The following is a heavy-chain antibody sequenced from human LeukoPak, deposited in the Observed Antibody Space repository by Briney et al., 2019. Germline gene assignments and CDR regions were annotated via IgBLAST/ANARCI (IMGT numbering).Heavy chain of an antibody. CDR2: IYSRGST. V-gene: IGHV4-61*02. CDR1: GGSISSGSYY. J-gene: IGHJ6*04. D-gene: IGHD2-2*01. CDR3: ARGDCSSTICYSPMDV. Sequence: SETLSLTCTVSGGSISSGSYYWSWIRQPAGKGLEWIGRIYSRGSTNYNTSLKSRVTISVDTSQNQFSLKVNSVTAADTAVYYCARGDCSSTICYSPMDVWGKGTTVTVSP.